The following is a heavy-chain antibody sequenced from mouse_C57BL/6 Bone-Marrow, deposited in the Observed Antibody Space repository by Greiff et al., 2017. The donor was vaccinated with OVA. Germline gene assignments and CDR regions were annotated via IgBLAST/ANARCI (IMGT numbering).Heavy chain of an antibody. CDR3: ARRRYDYDWFAY. V-gene: IGHV5-12*01. CDR2: ISNGGGST. J-gene: IGHJ3*01. D-gene: IGHD2-4*01. CDR1: GFTFSDYY. Sequence: EVMLVESGGGLVQPGGSLKLSCAASGFTFSDYYMYWVRQTPEKRLEWVAYISNGGGSTYYPDTVKGRFTISRDNAKNTLYLQMSRLKSEDTAMYYCARRRYDYDWFAYWGQGTLVTVSA.